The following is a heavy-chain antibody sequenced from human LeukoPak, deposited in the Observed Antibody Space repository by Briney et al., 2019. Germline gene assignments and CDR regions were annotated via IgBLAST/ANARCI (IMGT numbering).Heavy chain of an antibody. D-gene: IGHD1-26*01. CDR1: GFTFSSYE. J-gene: IGHJ4*02. V-gene: IGHV3-48*03. CDR3: ARSSGTYHFDY. CDR2: ISSSGTTI. Sequence: QPGGSLRLSCAASGFTFSSYEMNWVRQAPGKGLEWVSYISSSGTTIYYADSVKGRFTISRDNAKNSLFLQVNSLRAEDTAVYYCARSSGTYHFDYWGQGTLVTASS.